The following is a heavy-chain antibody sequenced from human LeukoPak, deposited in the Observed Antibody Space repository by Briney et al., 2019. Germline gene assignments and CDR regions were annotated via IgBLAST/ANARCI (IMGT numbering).Heavy chain of an antibody. CDR3: ARGGDTTSSRFDP. CDR1: GGSISSYY. CDR2: IYYSGST. Sequence: KPSETLSLTCTVSGGSISSYYWSWIRQPPRKGLEWIGYIYYSGSTNYNPSLKSRVTISVDTSKKQFSLKLSSVTAADTAVYYCARGGDTTSSRFDPWGQGTLVTVSS. J-gene: IGHJ5*02. D-gene: IGHD2-21*02. V-gene: IGHV4-59*01.